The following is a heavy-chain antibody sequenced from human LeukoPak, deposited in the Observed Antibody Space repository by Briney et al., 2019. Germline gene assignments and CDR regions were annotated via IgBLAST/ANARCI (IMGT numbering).Heavy chain of an antibody. Sequence: GGSLRLSCAASGFTVSSNYTSWVRQAPGKGLEWVSVIYSGGSTYYADSVKGRFTISRDNSKNTLYLQMNSLRAEDTAVYYCAKGPSYYYDSSKFYFDYWGQGTLVTVSS. CDR3: AKGPSYYYDSSKFYFDY. CDR2: IYSGGST. D-gene: IGHD3-22*01. CDR1: GFTVSSNY. V-gene: IGHV3-53*05. J-gene: IGHJ4*02.